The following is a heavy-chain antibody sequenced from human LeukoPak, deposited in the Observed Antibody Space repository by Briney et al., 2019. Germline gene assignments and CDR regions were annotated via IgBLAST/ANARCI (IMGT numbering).Heavy chain of an antibody. Sequence: GGSLRLSCETSGFIFSNCWMTWVRQAPGKGLEWVANIKTDASEKYYADSVKGRFTISRDNAKNSRYLQMNSLRAEDTAVYYCATYSTRNAREFQSWGQGTLVTVSS. CDR1: GFIFSNCW. V-gene: IGHV3-7*01. CDR3: ATYSTRNAREFQS. D-gene: IGHD4-11*01. J-gene: IGHJ1*01. CDR2: IKTDASEK.